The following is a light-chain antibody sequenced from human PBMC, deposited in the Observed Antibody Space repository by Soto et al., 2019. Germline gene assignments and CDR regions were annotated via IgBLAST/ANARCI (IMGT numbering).Light chain of an antibody. Sequence: DIVMTQSPDALAVSLGERATINCKSSQTVLYSSNNKNYLAWYQQKPGQPPKLLIYWASTRASGVPDRFSGSGSGTDFTLTISSLQAEDVAVYYCQQYYSPPPTFGQGTKLEIK. J-gene: IGKJ2*01. V-gene: IGKV4-1*01. CDR2: WAS. CDR3: QQYYSPPPT. CDR1: QTVLYSSNNKNY.